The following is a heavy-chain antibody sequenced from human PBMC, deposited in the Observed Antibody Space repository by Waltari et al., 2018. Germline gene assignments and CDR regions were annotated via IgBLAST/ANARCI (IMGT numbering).Heavy chain of an antibody. Sequence: EVQLLESGGGLVQPGGSLRLSCAASAFTFSSYALSWVRQAPGQGLEGVSAISGSGGSTYYADSVKGRFTISRDNSKNTLYLQMNSLRAEDTAVYYCAKGKGRDAFDIWGQGTMVTVSS. V-gene: IGHV3-23*01. CDR2: ISGSGGST. CDR3: AKGKGRDAFDI. J-gene: IGHJ3*02. CDR1: AFTFSSYA.